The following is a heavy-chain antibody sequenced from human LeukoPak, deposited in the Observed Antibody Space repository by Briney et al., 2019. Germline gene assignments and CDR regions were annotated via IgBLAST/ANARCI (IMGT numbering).Heavy chain of an antibody. CDR2: IIPIFGTA. J-gene: IGHJ4*02. Sequence: ASVKVSCKASGGTLSSYAISWVRQAPGQGLEWMGGIIPIFGTANYAQKFQGRVTITTDESTSTAYMELSSLRSEDTAVYYCARHCTNGVCYYDYWGQGTLVTVSS. CDR1: GGTLSSYA. CDR3: ARHCTNGVCYYDY. V-gene: IGHV1-69*05. D-gene: IGHD2-8*01.